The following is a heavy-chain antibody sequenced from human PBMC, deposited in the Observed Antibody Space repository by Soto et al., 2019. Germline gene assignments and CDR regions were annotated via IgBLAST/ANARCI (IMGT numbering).Heavy chain of an antibody. CDR3: ARELRYFDWFRAFDI. V-gene: IGHV4-59*01. J-gene: IGHJ3*02. D-gene: IGHD3-9*01. Sequence: PSETLSLTCTVSGGSISSYYWSWIRQPPGKGLEWIGYIYYSGSTNYNPSLKSRVTISVDTSKNHFSLKLSSVTAADTAVYYCARELRYFDWFRAFDIWGQGTMVTVSS. CDR1: GGSISSYY. CDR2: IYYSGST.